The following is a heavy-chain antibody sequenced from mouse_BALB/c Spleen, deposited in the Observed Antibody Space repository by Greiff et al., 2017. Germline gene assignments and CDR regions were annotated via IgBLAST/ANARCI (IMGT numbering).Heavy chain of an antibody. Sequence: QVHVKQSGAELVRPGTSVKISCKASGYTFTNYWLGWVKQRPGHGLEWIGDIYPGGGYTNYNEKFKGKATLTADTSSSTAYMQLSSLTSEDSAVYFCARSGRSYFDYWGQGTTLTVSS. J-gene: IGHJ2*01. CDR1: GYTFTNYW. D-gene: IGHD3-1*01. CDR3: ARSGRSYFDY. CDR2: IYPGGGYT. V-gene: IGHV1-63*02.